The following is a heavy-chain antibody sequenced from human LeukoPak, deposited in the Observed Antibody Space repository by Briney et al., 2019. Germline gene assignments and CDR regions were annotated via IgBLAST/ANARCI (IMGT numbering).Heavy chain of an antibody. Sequence: GGSLRLSCAASGFTFSSYAMSWVRQVPGEGLEWVSVISGSGDNTYYADSVKGRFTISRDNSKNMLYLQMNSLRAEDTAVYYCAKWKYSNSGIDDYWGQGTLVTVSS. V-gene: IGHV3-23*01. CDR1: GFTFSSYA. CDR3: AKWKYSNSGIDDY. CDR2: ISGSGDNT. J-gene: IGHJ4*02. D-gene: IGHD6-6*01.